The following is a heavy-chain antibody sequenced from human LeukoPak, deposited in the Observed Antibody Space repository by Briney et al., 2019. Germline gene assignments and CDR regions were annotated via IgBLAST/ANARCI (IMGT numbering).Heavy chain of an antibody. J-gene: IGHJ5*02. Sequence: ASVKVSCKASGYTFTSYDINWVRQATGQGLEWMGWMNPNSGNTGYAQKFQGRVTMTRNTSISTAYMELSSLRSGDTAVYYCARGGSRWNGFDPWGQGTLVTVSS. D-gene: IGHD2-15*01. CDR1: GYTFTSYD. V-gene: IGHV1-8*01. CDR2: MNPNSGNT. CDR3: ARGGSRWNGFDP.